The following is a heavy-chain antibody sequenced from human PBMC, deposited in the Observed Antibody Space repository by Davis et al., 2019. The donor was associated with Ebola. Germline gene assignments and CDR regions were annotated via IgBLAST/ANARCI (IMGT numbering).Heavy chain of an antibody. J-gene: IGHJ6*02. V-gene: IGHV3-48*02. CDR2: ISSSSSTI. Sequence: GGSLRLSCAASGFTFSSYSMNWVRQAPGKGLEWVSYISSSSSTIYYADSVKGRFTISRDNAKNSLYLQMNSLRDEDTAVYYCARDPLIGQQLDDYYYYGMDVWGQGTTVTVSS. D-gene: IGHD6-13*01. CDR1: GFTFSSYS. CDR3: ARDPLIGQQLDDYYYYGMDV.